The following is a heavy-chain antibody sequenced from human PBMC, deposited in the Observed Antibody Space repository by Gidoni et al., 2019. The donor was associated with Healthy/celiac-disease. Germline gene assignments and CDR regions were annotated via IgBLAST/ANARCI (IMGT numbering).Heavy chain of an antibody. Sequence: EVQLVESGGGLVQPGGSLRLSCAASGFTFSRYWMSWVRQAPGKGLELVANIKQDGSEKYYVDSVKGRFTISRDNAKNSLYLQMNSLRAEDTAVYYCAREGGIGGAFDIWGQGTMVTVSS. CDR1: GFTFSRYW. CDR3: AREGGIGGAFDI. D-gene: IGHD3-10*01. J-gene: IGHJ3*02. CDR2: IKQDGSEK. V-gene: IGHV3-7*01.